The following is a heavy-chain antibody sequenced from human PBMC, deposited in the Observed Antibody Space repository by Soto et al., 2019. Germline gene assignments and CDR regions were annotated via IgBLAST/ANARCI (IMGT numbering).Heavy chain of an antibody. CDR2: IYSGGST. D-gene: IGHD5-12*01. V-gene: IGHV3-53*01. CDR3: QLTITQVDY. CDR1: GFTVSSNY. Sequence: EVPLVESGGGLIQPGGSLRLSCAASGFTVSSNYMSWVRQAPGKGLEWVSVIYSGGSTYYADSVKGRFTISSDNSKNTLYLPINSLRAEDAAVYYCQLTITQVDYWGRGALVTDSS. J-gene: IGHJ4*02.